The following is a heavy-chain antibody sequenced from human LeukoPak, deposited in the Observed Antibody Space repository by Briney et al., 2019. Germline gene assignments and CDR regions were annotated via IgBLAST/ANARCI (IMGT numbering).Heavy chain of an antibody. Sequence: GSLRLSCAASGFTFSSYAMSWIRQHPGKGLEWIGSIYYSGSTYYNPSLKSRVTISVDTSKNQFSLKLRSVTAADTAVYYCARHFGTWGQGTLVTVSS. CDR3: ARHFGT. J-gene: IGHJ4*02. CDR1: GFTFSSYA. CDR2: IYYSGST. D-gene: IGHD3/OR15-3a*01. V-gene: IGHV4-39*01.